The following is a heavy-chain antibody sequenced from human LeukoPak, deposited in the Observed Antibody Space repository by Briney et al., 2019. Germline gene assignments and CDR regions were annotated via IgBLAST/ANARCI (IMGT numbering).Heavy chain of an antibody. D-gene: IGHD6-13*01. J-gene: IGHJ6*02. CDR1: GYSLTFYW. V-gene: IGHV5-51*01. Sequence: GESLKISCQGSGYSLTFYWIGWVRQMPGKGLEWMGIINPGDSDTKYSPSFQGQVTMSADKSISTAYLQWSSLKASDTAMYFCARDKTGYTNSWDVYYYYGMDVWGQGTTVTVSS. CDR3: ARDKTGYTNSWDVYYYYGMDV. CDR2: INPGDSDT.